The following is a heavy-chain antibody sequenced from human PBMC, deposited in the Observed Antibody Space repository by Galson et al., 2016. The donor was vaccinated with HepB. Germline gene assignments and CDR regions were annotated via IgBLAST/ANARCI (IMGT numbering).Heavy chain of an antibody. CDR3: AKGGGDTTGWYPLDS. V-gene: IGHV3-23*01. J-gene: IGHJ4*02. CDR2: IRSGGDT. CDR1: GFPFSNYV. Sequence: SLRLSCAASGFPFSNYVMTWVRQTPGTGLEWVSDIRSGGDTYYADSLKGRFTVSRADSRNMLYLQMNSLRVDDTAVYSCAKGGGDTTGWYPLDSWGRGILVTVSS. D-gene: IGHD6-19*01.